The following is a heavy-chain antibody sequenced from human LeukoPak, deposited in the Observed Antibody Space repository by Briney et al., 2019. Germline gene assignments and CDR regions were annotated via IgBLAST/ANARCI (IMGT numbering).Heavy chain of an antibody. J-gene: IGHJ4*02. CDR3: AREWRYALDY. Sequence: SETLSLTCTVSGGSISSGDYYWSWIRQPPGKGLEWIGYIYYSGSTYYNPSLKSRVTISVDTSKNQFSLRLSSVTAADTAVYYCAREWRYALDYWGQGTLVTVSS. CDR2: IYYSGST. CDR1: GGSISSGDYY. V-gene: IGHV4-30-4*08. D-gene: IGHD3-16*01.